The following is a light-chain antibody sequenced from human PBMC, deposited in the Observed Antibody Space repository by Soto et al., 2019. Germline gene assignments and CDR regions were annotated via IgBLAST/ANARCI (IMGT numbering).Light chain of an antibody. CDR2: EGS. CDR1: SSDVGSYNL. J-gene: IGLJ2*01. V-gene: IGLV2-23*01. Sequence: QSALTQPASVSGSPGQSITISCTGTSSDVGSYNLVSWYQQQPGKAPKLIIYEGSKRPSGVSKRFSGSKSGNTASLTISVLQAQDEADYYCCSYAGSSTVVFGGGTKLTVL. CDR3: CSYAGSSTVV.